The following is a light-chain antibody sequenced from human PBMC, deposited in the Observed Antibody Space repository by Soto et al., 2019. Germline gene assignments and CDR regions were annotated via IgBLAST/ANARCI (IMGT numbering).Light chain of an antibody. Sequence: EIVMTQSPATLSVSPGERATLSCRASQSVSSNLAWYQQKPGQAPRLLIYGASTRATGVPARFSGSGSGTEFTLTISSLQSEDFVVYYCQQYNNWPPWTFGHGTKVAI. CDR2: GAS. J-gene: IGKJ1*01. CDR1: QSVSSN. CDR3: QQYNNWPPWT. V-gene: IGKV3-15*01.